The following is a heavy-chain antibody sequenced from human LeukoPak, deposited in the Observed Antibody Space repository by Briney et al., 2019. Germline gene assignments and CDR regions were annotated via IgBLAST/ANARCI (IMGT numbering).Heavy chain of an antibody. D-gene: IGHD2-15*01. CDR1: GYSISSGYY. Sequence: SETLSLTCTVSGYSISSGYYWGWIRQPPGKGLEWIGSLYHSGNTYYNPSLKSRVTISVDTSKNQFSLKLSSVTAADTAVYYCARDPPGGGPDYWGQGTLVTVSS. V-gene: IGHV4-38-2*02. CDR3: ARDPPGGGPDY. CDR2: LYHSGNT. J-gene: IGHJ4*02.